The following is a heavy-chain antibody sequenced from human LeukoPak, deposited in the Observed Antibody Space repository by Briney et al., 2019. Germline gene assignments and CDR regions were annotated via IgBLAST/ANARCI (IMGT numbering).Heavy chain of an antibody. Sequence: GESLKISCKGSGYNFRTSWIGWVRQMPGKGLEWRGIIYPGDSDTRYSPSFQGQVTISVDRSVNTAYLQWSSLRASDTAMYFCVRHLSGYGFDYRVLDSWGQGTLVTVSS. CDR3: VRHLSGYGFDYRVLDS. V-gene: IGHV5-51*01. CDR1: GYNFRTSW. J-gene: IGHJ4*02. CDR2: IYPGDSDT. D-gene: IGHD5-18*01.